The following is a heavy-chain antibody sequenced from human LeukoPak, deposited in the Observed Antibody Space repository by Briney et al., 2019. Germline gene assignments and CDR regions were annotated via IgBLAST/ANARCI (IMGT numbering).Heavy chain of an antibody. J-gene: IGHJ4*02. Sequence: PGGSLRLSCVASGFTFSRYAMHWVRQAPGKGLEWMAVISYDGSNKYYADSVKGRFTISRDNSKNTLYLQVNSLRPEDTAVFYCARGPTPGYSSGWSDYWGQGTLVTVSS. CDR2: ISYDGSNK. V-gene: IGHV3-30*04. CDR1: GFTFSRYA. CDR3: ARGPTPGYSSGWSDY. D-gene: IGHD6-19*01.